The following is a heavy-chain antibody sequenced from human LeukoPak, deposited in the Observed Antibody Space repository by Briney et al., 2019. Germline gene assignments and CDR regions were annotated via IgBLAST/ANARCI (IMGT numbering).Heavy chain of an antibody. J-gene: IGHJ4*02. Sequence: GGSLRLSCAASGFTFSSYGMHWVRQAPGKGVEWLAVIWYDGSNKYYADSVKGRFTISRDNSKNTLYLQMNSLRAEDTAVYYCARDRKSGSSWLTYYFDYWGQGTLVTVSS. CDR3: ARDRKSGSSWLTYYFDY. V-gene: IGHV3-33*01. CDR2: IWYDGSNK. CDR1: GFTFSSYG. D-gene: IGHD6-13*01.